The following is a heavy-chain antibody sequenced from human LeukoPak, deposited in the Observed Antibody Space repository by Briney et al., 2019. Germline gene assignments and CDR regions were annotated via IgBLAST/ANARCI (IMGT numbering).Heavy chain of an antibody. Sequence: SVKVSCKASGGTFSSYAISWVRQAPGQGLEWMERIIPIPVIANYAQKFQGRVTITADKSTSTAYMELSSLRSEDTAVYYCASGEYYYGSGSYHENYYYYYGMDVWGQGTTVTVSS. J-gene: IGHJ6*02. V-gene: IGHV1-69*04. CDR2: IIPIPVIA. CDR1: GGTFSSYA. CDR3: ASGEYYYGSGSYHENYYYYYGMDV. D-gene: IGHD3-10*01.